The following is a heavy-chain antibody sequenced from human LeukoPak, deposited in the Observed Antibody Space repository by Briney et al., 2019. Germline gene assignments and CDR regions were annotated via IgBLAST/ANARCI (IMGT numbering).Heavy chain of an antibody. Sequence: GGSLRLSCAASGFTFSSYAMHWVRQAPGKGLEWVAVISYDGSNKYYADSVKGRFTISRDNSKNTLYLQMNSLRAEDTAIYYCAKKYGVTVYGSGLNYFDYWGQGTLVTVSS. CDR1: GFTFSSYA. V-gene: IGHV3-30-3*01. J-gene: IGHJ4*02. CDR2: ISYDGSNK. CDR3: AKKYGVTVYGSGLNYFDY. D-gene: IGHD6-19*01.